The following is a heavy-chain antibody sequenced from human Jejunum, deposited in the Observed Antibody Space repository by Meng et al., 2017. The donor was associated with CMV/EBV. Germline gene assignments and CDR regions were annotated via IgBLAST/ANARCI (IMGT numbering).Heavy chain of an antibody. Sequence: SGFIFSHYGMNWVRQAPGKGLEWVSSITSSSSHIYYADSVKGRFTISRDNAKDALFLQMNSLRAEDTALYYCARVMASFGELPGDHWGQGTLVTVSS. CDR2: ITSSSSHI. CDR3: ARVMASFGELPGDH. D-gene: IGHD3-10*01. V-gene: IGHV3-21*01. J-gene: IGHJ4*02. CDR1: GFIFSHYG.